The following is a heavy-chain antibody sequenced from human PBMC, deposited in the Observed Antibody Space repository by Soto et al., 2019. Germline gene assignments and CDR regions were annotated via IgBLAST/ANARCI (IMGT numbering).Heavy chain of an antibody. CDR3: ARVPYCSSSSCYSYFDS. J-gene: IGHJ4*02. D-gene: IGHD2-2*01. CDR1: GFTFSDHY. CDR2: ISSDGSST. V-gene: IGHV3-74*01. Sequence: PGGSLRLSCAASGFTFSDHYMDWVRQAPGKGLVWVSRISSDGSSTNYADSVKGRFTISRDNAKNTLHLQMNSLRAEDTAVYYCARVPYCSSSSCYSYFDSWGQGTLVTVSS.